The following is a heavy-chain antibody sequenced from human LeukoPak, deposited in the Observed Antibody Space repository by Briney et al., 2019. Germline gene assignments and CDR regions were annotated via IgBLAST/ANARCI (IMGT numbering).Heavy chain of an antibody. CDR2: IKQDGSEK. V-gene: IGHV3-7*01. CDR3: ARDEEHYYYYGMDV. Sequence: GGSLRLSCAASGFTFSSYWMSWVRQAPGKGLEWVANIKQDGSEKYYVDSVKGRFTISRDNAKNSLYLQMNGLRAEDTAVYYCARDEEHYYYYGMDVWGQGTTVTVSS. J-gene: IGHJ6*02. CDR1: GFTFSSYW. D-gene: IGHD1-1*01.